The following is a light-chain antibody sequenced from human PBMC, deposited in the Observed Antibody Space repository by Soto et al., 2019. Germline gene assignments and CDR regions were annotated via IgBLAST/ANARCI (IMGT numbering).Light chain of an antibody. CDR2: DAS. CDR3: QQYNSYSWT. J-gene: IGKJ1*01. CDR1: QSISGW. V-gene: IGKV1-5*01. Sequence: QITQSPSTLSASIGDRVTITCRASQSISGWLAWYQQKPGKAPKLLIYDASSLESGVPSRFSGSGSGTEFTLTISSLQPDDFATYYCQQYNSYSWTFGQGTKVDIK.